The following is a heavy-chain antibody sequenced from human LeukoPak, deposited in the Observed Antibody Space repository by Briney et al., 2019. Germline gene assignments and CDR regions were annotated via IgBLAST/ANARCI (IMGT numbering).Heavy chain of an antibody. Sequence: GGSLRLSCAASGFTFTTYWMHWVRQAPGKGPVWVSHINSDGSITSYADSVKGRFTISRDNAKNTLYLQMNSLRAEDTAVYYCARDAVDTANAVWGQGTTVTVSS. J-gene: IGHJ6*02. CDR2: INSDGSIT. CDR1: GFTFTTYW. CDR3: ARDAVDTANAV. D-gene: IGHD5-18*01. V-gene: IGHV3-74*01.